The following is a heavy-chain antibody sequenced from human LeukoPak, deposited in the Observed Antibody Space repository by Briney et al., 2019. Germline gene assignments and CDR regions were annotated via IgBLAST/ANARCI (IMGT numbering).Heavy chain of an antibody. CDR3: ASSWGSAIDF. CDR1: GFTFSRFR. Sequence: GGSLRLSCAASGFTFSRFRMSWVRQPPGKGLEWVANINQDGSEVYYVDSVKGRFTVSTDNAKNSLYLQMTSLRAEDTAVYYCASSWGSAIDFWGQGTLVTVSS. J-gene: IGHJ4*02. CDR2: INQDGSEV. D-gene: IGHD3-16*01. V-gene: IGHV3-7*01.